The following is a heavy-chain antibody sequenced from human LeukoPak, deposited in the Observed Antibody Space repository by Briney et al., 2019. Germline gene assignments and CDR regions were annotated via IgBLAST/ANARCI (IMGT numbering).Heavy chain of an antibody. CDR3: ARLFGMDV. CDR1: GGSISSSSYY. V-gene: IGHV4-39*01. J-gene: IGHJ6*02. Sequence: SETLSLTCTVSGGSISSSSYYWGWIRQPPGKGLEWIGSIYYSGGTYYNPSLESRVTISVDTSKNQFSLKLSSVTAADTAVYYCARLFGMDVWGQGTTVTVSS. CDR2: IYYSGGT.